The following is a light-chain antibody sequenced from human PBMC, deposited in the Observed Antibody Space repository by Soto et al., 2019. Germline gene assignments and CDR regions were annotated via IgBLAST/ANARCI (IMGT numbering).Light chain of an antibody. CDR2: GAS. CDR1: QSVSSN. V-gene: IGKV3-15*01. CDR3: QHYNNWPPWT. J-gene: IGKJ1*01. Sequence: EIVMTQSPATLSVSPGERATLSCRASQSVSSNLAWYQQKPGQAPRLLIYGASTRATGIPARFSGSGSGTEFTLTISSLQSEDIPLYYCQHYNNWPPWTFGQGAKVEIK.